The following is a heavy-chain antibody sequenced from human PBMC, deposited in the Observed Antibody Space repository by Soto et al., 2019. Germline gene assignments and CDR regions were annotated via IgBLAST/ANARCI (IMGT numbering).Heavy chain of an antibody. J-gene: IGHJ3*02. V-gene: IGHV1-18*01. CDR2: ISAYNGNT. CDR1: GYTFTSYG. Sequence: ASVKVSCKASGYTFTSYGISWVRQAPGQGLEWMGWISAYNGNTNYAQKLQGRVTMTTDTSTSTAYMELRSLRSDDTAVYYCARGGFYSGPPDERVRGAFDIWGQGTMVTVSS. CDR3: ARGGFYSGPPDERVRGAFDI. D-gene: IGHD1-26*01.